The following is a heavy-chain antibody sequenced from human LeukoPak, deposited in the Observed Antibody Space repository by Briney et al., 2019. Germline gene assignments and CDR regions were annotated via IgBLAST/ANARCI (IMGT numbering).Heavy chain of an antibody. Sequence: PGGSLRLSCAVSGFTFSTYWMAWVRQSPGKGLELMATIKTDGSEKYYVDSVKGRFTVSRDNAKNSLYLQMDSLKAEDTATYYCARGSLDYGDYRFDYWGQGTLVTVSS. CDR3: ARGSLDYGDYRFDY. D-gene: IGHD4-17*01. J-gene: IGHJ4*02. V-gene: IGHV3-7*03. CDR2: IKTDGSEK. CDR1: GFTFSTYW.